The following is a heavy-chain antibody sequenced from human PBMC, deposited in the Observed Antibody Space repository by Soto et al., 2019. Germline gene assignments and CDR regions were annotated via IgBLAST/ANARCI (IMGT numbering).Heavy chain of an antibody. V-gene: IGHV4-34*01. CDR1: GGSLSDHY. Sequence: SETLSLTCVVSGGSLSDHYCSWIRQSPGNGLEWIGEINHIGGTNYNPSLESRISMSLDTSKTEFSLKVTSVTAADTAVYYCARRNGYYSGIDSWGQGTLVTVSS. CDR3: ARRNGYYSGIDS. J-gene: IGHJ4*02. D-gene: IGHD3-22*01. CDR2: INHIGGT.